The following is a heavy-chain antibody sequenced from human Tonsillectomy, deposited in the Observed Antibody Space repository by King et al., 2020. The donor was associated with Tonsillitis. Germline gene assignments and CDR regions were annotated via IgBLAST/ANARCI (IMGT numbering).Heavy chain of an antibody. D-gene: IGHD6-13*01. J-gene: IGHJ6*02. Sequence: VQLVESGGGVVQPGRSRRLSCAASGFTFSDYGMHWVRQSPGKGLEWVAVISSDGSIKYYGDSVKGRFTISRENAQNTLDLQMNSLRTEDTAVYYCAQDRIAAAGTWRHFYYYYGMDAWGQGTAVTVSS. CDR1: GFTFSDYG. CDR2: ISSDGSIK. V-gene: IGHV3-30*18. CDR3: AQDRIAAAGTWRHFYYYYGMDA.